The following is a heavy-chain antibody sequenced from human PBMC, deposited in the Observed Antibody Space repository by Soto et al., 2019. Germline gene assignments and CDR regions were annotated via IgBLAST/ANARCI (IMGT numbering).Heavy chain of an antibody. CDR3: AKAGEWLAPYYFDY. D-gene: IGHD6-19*01. V-gene: IGHV3-7*01. J-gene: IGHJ4*02. CDR2: IKQDGSEK. Sequence: PGGSLRLSCAAYGFTFSSSWMSRLRQAPGKGLEWVANIKQDGSEKYYVDSVKGRFTISRDNAKNSLYLQMNSLRAEDTAVYYCAKAGEWLAPYYFDYWGQG. CDR1: GFTFSSSW.